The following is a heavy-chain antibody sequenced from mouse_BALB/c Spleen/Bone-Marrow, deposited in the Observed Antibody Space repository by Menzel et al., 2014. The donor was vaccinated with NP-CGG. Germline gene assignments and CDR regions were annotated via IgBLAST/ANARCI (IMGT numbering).Heavy chain of an antibody. CDR3: AEITTAAYYVMDY. Sequence: EVQRVESGAELVKPGASVKLSCTASGFNIXDTYMHWVKQRPEQGLEWIGRIDPANGNTKYDPKFQGKATITADTSSNTAYLQLSSLTSEDTAVYYCAEITTAAYYVMDYWGQGTSVTVSS. CDR2: IDPANGNT. CDR1: GFNIXDTY. V-gene: IGHV14-3*02. D-gene: IGHD1-2*01. J-gene: IGHJ4*01.